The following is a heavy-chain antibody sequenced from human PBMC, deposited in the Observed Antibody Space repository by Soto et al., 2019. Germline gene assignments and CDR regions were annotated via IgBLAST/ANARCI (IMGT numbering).Heavy chain of an antibody. V-gene: IGHV6-1*01. CDR2: TYYRSKWYN. CDR3: VRLIGNSWLDF. CDR1: GDSVSSSSVT. Sequence: LSLTCAISGDSVSSSSVTWNWIRQSPSRGLEWLGRTYYRSKWYNDYAESVKSRITINPDTSKNQFSLHLNSVTPEDTAVYYCVRLIGNSWLDFWGQGTLVTVSS. D-gene: IGHD1-26*01. J-gene: IGHJ5*01.